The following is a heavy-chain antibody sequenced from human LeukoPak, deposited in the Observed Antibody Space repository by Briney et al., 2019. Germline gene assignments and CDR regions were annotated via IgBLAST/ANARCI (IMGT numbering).Heavy chain of an antibody. CDR2: INAGNGNT. J-gene: IGHJ4*02. CDR3: ARGSTSDWPLEY. D-gene: IGHD2-21*02. CDR1: GYTFTSYA. Sequence: ASVKVSCKASGYTFTSYAMHWVRQAPGQRLEWMGWINAGNGNTKYSQKFQGRVTITRDTSASTAYMELSSLRSDDTGVYYCARGSTSDWPLEYWGRGILVTVSS. V-gene: IGHV1-3*01.